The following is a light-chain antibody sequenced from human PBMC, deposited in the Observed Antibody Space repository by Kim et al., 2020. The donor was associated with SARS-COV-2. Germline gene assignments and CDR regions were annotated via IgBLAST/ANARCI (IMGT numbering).Light chain of an antibody. V-gene: IGLV4-69*01. J-gene: IGLJ3*02. CDR3: QTWGTGTWV. CDR2: LNSDGSH. CDR1: SGHSSYA. Sequence: ASVKPTCTLSSGHSSYAIEWHQQQPEKGPRYLMKLNSDGSHSKGDGIPDRFSGSSSGAERYLTISSLQSEDEADYYCQTWGTGTWVFGGGTQLTVL.